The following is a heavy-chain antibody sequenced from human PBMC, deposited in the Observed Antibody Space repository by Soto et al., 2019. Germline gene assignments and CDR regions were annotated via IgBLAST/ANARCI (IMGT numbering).Heavy chain of an antibody. Sequence: GGSLRLSCAGSGFTFSSYTMSWVRRAPGKGLEWVSAISDSGDDTYYADSVKGRFTISRDTSKNTLYLQMNSLRAEDTAVYYCAKHQLPHWGQGTLVTVSS. V-gene: IGHV3-23*01. CDR2: ISDSGDDT. D-gene: IGHD2-2*01. CDR1: GFTFSSYT. CDR3: AKHQLPH. J-gene: IGHJ4*02.